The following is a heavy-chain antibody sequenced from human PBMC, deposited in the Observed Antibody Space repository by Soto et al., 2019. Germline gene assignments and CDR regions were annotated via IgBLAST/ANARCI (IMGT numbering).Heavy chain of an antibody. D-gene: IGHD4-17*01. J-gene: IGHJ4*02. CDR3: ARSETDYGASSFDY. CDR2: IIPIFGTA. Sequence: SVKVSCKASGGTFSSYAISWVRQAPGQGLEWMGGIIPIFGTANYAQKFQGRVTITADESTSTAYMELSSLRSEDTAVYYCARSETDYGASSFDYWGQGTLVTVSS. CDR1: GGTFSSYA. V-gene: IGHV1-69*13.